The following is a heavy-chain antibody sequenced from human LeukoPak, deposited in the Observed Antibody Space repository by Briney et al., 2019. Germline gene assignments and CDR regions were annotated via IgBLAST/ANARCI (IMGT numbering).Heavy chain of an antibody. CDR1: GYTFTGYY. Sequence: ASVKVSCKASGYTFTGYYMHWVRQAPGQGLEWMGWINPNSGGTNYAQKFQGRVTMTRDTSISTAYMELSRLRSDDTAVNYCARAKITMIVGRTDYWGQGTLVTVSS. D-gene: IGHD3-22*01. J-gene: IGHJ4*02. CDR2: INPNSGGT. CDR3: ARAKITMIVGRTDY. V-gene: IGHV1-2*02.